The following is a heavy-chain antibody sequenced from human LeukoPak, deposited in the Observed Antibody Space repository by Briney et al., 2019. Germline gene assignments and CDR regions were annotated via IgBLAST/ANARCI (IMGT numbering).Heavy chain of an antibody. D-gene: IGHD3-16*01. CDR3: ARLGGVNSVLDY. Sequence: GESLTIFCKGSGYSFINYWIGWVSQMPGEGREWRGIIYPDDSDTRYSPSFQGQVIISADKSISTAYLQWSSLQASDTAMYYCARLGGVNSVLDYWGQGTLVTVSS. V-gene: IGHV5-51*01. J-gene: IGHJ4*02. CDR2: IYPDDSDT. CDR1: GYSFINYW.